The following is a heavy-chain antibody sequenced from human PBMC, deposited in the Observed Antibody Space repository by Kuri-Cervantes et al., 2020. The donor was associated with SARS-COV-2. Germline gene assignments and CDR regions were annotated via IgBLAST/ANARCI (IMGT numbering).Heavy chain of an antibody. CDR1: GGSISSSSYY. CDR2: IYYSGST. J-gene: IGHJ4*02. D-gene: IGHD3-3*01. Sequence: SETLSPTCTVSGGSISSSSYYWGWIRQPPGKGLEWIGSIYYSGSTYYNPSLKSRVTISVDTSKNQFSLKLSSVTAADTAVYYCARDPSRGVRWSGYPNYFDYWGQGTLVTVSS. V-gene: IGHV4-39*07. CDR3: ARDPSRGVRWSGYPNYFDY.